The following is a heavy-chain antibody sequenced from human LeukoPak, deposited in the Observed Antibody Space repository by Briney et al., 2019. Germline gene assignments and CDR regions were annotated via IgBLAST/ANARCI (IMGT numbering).Heavy chain of an antibody. D-gene: IGHD2-2*01. Sequence: GTSLRLSCAASGFTSSHYAMHWVRQAPGKGLEWVAVIWYDGSHDTYTDSVKGRFTVSRDNFKNVLHLQMNSLRVEDTAVYYCAKEGDYCSSSGCHKRGIDYWGQGTLVTVSS. CDR3: AKEGDYCSSSGCHKRGIDY. V-gene: IGHV3-33*06. J-gene: IGHJ4*02. CDR2: IWYDGSHD. CDR1: GFTSSHYA.